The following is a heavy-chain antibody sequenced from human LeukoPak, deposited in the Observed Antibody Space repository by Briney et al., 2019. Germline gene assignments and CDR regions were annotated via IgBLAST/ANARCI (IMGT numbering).Heavy chain of an antibody. D-gene: IGHD1-26*01. CDR2: IVVGSGNT. J-gene: IGHJ6*03. Sequence: ASVKVSCKASGFTLTSSAMQWVRQARGQRLEWIGWIVVGSGNTNYAQKFQERVTITRDMSTSTAYMELSSLRSEDTAVYYCAAARYSGSYLDYYYYMDVWGKGTTVTTSS. CDR3: AAARYSGSYLDYYYYMDV. V-gene: IGHV1-58*02. CDR1: GFTLTSSA.